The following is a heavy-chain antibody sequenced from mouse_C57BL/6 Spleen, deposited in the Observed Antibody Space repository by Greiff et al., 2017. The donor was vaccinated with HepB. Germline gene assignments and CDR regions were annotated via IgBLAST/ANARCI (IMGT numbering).Heavy chain of an antibody. J-gene: IGHJ2*01. D-gene: IGHD1-1*01. V-gene: IGHV1-81*01. CDR1: GYTFTSYG. CDR3: ARRDGSSYVDY. CDR2: IYPRSGNT. Sequence: VQGVESGAELARPGASVKLSCKASGYTFTSYGISWVKQRTGQGLEWIGEIYPRSGNTYYNEKFKGKATLTADKSSSTAYMELRSLTSEDSAVYFCARRDGSSYVDYWGQGTTLTVSS.